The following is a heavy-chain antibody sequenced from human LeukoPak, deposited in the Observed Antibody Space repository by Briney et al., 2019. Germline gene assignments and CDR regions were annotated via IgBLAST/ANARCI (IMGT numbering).Heavy chain of an antibody. CDR1: GFTFSSYS. CDR3: TTETGKWLRFLARESRYNYYYYMDV. V-gene: IGHV3-15*01. CDR2: IKSKTDDGTT. D-gene: IGHD5-12*01. Sequence: GGSLRLSCAASGFTFSSYSMSWVRQAPGRGLEWVGRIKSKTDDGTTDYAAPVKGRFSISRDDSKNTLYLQMNSLKTEDTAVYYCTTETGKWLRFLARESRYNYYYYMDVWGKGTTVTISS. J-gene: IGHJ6*03.